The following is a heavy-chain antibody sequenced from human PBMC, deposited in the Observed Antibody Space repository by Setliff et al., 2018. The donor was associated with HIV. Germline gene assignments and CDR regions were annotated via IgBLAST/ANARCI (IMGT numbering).Heavy chain of an antibody. Sequence: ETLSLTCTVSGGSIGSFYWSWIRQPPGKTLEWIGYVSYSGSTNYNPSLRSRVTLSVDTSKNHFSLKLNSVTAADTAVYYCARVQMAYAAFDVWGQGTMVTVSS. D-gene: IGHD4-17*01. CDR1: GGSIGSFY. CDR3: ARVQMAYAAFDV. J-gene: IGHJ3*01. CDR2: VSYSGST. V-gene: IGHV4-59*01.